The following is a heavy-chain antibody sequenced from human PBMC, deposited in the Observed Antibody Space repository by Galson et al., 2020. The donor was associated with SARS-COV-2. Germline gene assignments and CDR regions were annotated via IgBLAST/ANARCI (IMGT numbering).Heavy chain of an antibody. Sequence: GESLKISCAASGFSFSNYAISWVRQAPGQGLEWVSGITGSGHSTYYADSVKGRFTISRDNSVNTLFLQMNDLRDEDRAIYYCAKGTLEYCTGATCYPFDYWGQGALVTVSS. V-gene: IGHV3-23*01. D-gene: IGHD2-8*02. J-gene: IGHJ4*02. CDR1: GFSFSNYA. CDR2: ITGSGHST. CDR3: AKGTLEYCTGATCYPFDY.